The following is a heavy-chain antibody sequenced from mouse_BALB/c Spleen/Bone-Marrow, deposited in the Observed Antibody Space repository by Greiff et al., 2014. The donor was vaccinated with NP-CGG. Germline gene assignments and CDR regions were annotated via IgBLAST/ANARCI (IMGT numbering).Heavy chain of an antibody. CDR3: AKYDYGFTF. D-gene: IGHD1-1*01. J-gene: IGHJ3*01. Sequence: VKLQESGADLVRPGASVKLSCKTSGYTFTSYWINWLKQRPGQGLEWIGNISPSNIHTNYNQKFKDKATLTVDKSSSTAYMQLSSPTSEDSAVYYCAKYDYGFTFWGQGTLVTVSA. V-gene: IGHV1-69*02. CDR2: ISPSNIHT. CDR1: GYTFTSYW.